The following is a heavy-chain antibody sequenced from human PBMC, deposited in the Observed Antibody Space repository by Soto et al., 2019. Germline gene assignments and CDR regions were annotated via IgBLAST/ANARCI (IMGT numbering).Heavy chain of an antibody. D-gene: IGHD3-10*01. CDR1: GFTFSSYS. Sequence: GGSLRLSCAASGFTFSSYSMNWVRQAPGKGLEWVSSISSSSSYIYYADSVKGRFTISRDNAKNSLYLQMNSLRAEDTAVYYCARDQGYGSGSYYHYYYYGMDVWGQGTTVTVSS. CDR2: ISSSSSYI. V-gene: IGHV3-21*01. J-gene: IGHJ6*02. CDR3: ARDQGYGSGSYYHYYYYGMDV.